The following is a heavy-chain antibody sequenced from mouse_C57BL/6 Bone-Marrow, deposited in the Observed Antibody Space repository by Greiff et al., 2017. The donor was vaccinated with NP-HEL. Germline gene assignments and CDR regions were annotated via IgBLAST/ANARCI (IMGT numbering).Heavy chain of an antibody. V-gene: IGHV6-3*01. CDR3: TVSTVVATKAMDY. D-gene: IGHD1-1*01. Sequence: EVKLMESGGGLVQPGGSMKLSCVASGFTFSNYWMNWVRQSPEKGLEWVAQIRLKSDNYATHYAESVKGRFTISRDDSKSSVYLQMNNLRAEDTGIYYCTVSTVVATKAMDYWGQGTSVTVSS. CDR2: IRLKSDNYAT. J-gene: IGHJ4*01. CDR1: GFTFSNYW.